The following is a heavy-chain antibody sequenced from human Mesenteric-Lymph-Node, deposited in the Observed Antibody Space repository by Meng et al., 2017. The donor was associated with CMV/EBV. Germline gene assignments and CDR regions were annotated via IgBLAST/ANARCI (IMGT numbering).Heavy chain of an antibody. Sequence: GESLKISCAASGFTFSSYEMNWVRQAPGKGLEWISYISTSGSTIYYADSVKGRFTISRDNAKNSLYLQMNSLRAEDSAVYYRATGGYSVYYYYGMDVWGQGTTVTVSS. CDR3: ATGGYSVYYYYGMDV. CDR2: ISTSGSTI. D-gene: IGHD4-11*01. CDR1: GFTFSSYE. V-gene: IGHV3-48*03. J-gene: IGHJ6*02.